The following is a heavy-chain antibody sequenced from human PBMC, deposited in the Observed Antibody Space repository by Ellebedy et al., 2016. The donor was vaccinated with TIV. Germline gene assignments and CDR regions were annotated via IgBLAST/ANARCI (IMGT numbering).Heavy chain of an antibody. CDR2: FNGHSGQI. CDR3: ATDLNSPHRFDY. CDR1: GYTFTMSG. Sequence: ASVKVSXXTSGYTFTMSGISWVRQAPGQGPEWMGWFNGHSGQINYAQKFQGRVTLTTDPFTSTGFMELSSLRSDDTAVYYWATDLNSPHRFDYWGQGTLVTVSS. D-gene: IGHD4-11*01. V-gene: IGHV1-18*01. J-gene: IGHJ4*02.